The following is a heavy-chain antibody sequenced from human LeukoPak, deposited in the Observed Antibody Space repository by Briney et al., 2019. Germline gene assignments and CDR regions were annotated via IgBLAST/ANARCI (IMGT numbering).Heavy chain of an antibody. Sequence: GGSLRLSCAASGFTFSSYAMHWVRQAPGKGLEYVSAISSNGGSTYYANSVKGRFTISRDNSKNTLYLQMGSLRTEDMAVYYCAREPDYYGSGSLDYWGQGTLVTVSS. J-gene: IGHJ4*02. CDR2: ISSNGGST. V-gene: IGHV3-64*01. CDR1: GFTFSSYA. CDR3: AREPDYYGSGSLDY. D-gene: IGHD3-10*01.